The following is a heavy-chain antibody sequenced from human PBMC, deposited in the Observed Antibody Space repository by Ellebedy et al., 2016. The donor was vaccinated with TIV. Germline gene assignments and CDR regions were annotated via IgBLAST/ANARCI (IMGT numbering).Heavy chain of an antibody. CDR1: GFTFSSYA. Sequence: GESLKISXAASGFTFSSYAMSWVRQAPGKGLEWVSAISGSGGSTYYADSVKGRFTISRDNSKNTLYLQMNSLRAEDTAVYYCAKRLGDWEPARFDPWGQGTLVTVSS. V-gene: IGHV3-23*01. J-gene: IGHJ5*02. CDR2: ISGSGGST. CDR3: AKRLGDWEPARFDP. D-gene: IGHD1-26*01.